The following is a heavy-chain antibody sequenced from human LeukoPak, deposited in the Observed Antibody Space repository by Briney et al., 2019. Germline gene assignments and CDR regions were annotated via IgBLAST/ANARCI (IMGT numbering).Heavy chain of an antibody. Sequence: SETLSLTCTVSAGSIRSYWSWIRQPAGKGLEWIGRIYGSGTTTYNPSLKSRVSMSIDTSKNQFSLKLMSVTAADTAVYYCARDSGTTGEVKFDPWGQGTLVTVSS. D-gene: IGHD3-10*01. V-gene: IGHV4-4*07. CDR2: IYGSGTT. J-gene: IGHJ5*02. CDR1: AGSIRSY. CDR3: ARDSGTTGEVKFDP.